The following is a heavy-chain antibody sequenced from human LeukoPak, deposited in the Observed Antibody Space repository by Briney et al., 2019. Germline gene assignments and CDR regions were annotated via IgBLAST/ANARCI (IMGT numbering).Heavy chain of an antibody. CDR1: GGSVSFYY. CDR3: ARRGRAAAANFDY. CDR2: VYYTGNT. V-gene: IGHV4-59*08. J-gene: IGHJ4*02. Sequence: PETLSLTCTVSGGSVSFYYWNWIRQPPGKGLEWIGYVYYTGNTNYNPSLKSRVTISVDTSKHQFSLKLSSVTAADTAVYYCARRGRAAAANFDYWGQGTLVTVSS. D-gene: IGHD6-13*01.